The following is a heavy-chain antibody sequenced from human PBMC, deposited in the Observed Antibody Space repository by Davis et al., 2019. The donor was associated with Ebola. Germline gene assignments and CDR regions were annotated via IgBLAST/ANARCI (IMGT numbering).Heavy chain of an antibody. Sequence: MPGGSLRLSCTVSGGSIISSSSYWGWIRQPPRKGLEWIGSIYYSGITYYNPSLKSRVTISVDTSKNQFSLKLSSVTAADTAVYYCARQGWSGYSLRHWLDPWGRGTLVTVSS. CDR3: ARQGWSGYSLRHWLDP. V-gene: IGHV4-39*01. CDR1: GGSIISSSSY. CDR2: IYYSGIT. D-gene: IGHD3-3*01. J-gene: IGHJ5*02.